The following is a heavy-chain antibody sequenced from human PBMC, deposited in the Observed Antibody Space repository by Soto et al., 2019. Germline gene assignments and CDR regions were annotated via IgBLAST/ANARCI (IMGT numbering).Heavy chain of an antibody. CDR1: GGTXSSYA. CDR2: IIPIFGTA. J-gene: IGHJ4*02. D-gene: IGHD3-16*01. V-gene: IGHV1-69*13. Sequence: SVKVSCKASGGTXSSYAIDWVRQAPGQGLEWMGGIIPIFGTADYAQKFQGRVTITADESTSTAYMELSSLRSEDTAVYYCARGQTGGGWGYYFDYWGQGTLVTVSS. CDR3: ARGQTGGGWGYYFDY.